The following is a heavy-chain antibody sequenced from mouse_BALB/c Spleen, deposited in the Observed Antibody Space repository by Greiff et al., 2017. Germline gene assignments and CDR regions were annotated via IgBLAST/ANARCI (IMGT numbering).Heavy chain of an antibody. J-gene: IGHJ3*01. V-gene: IGHV1S81*02. CDR1: GYTFTSYY. D-gene: IGHD2-3*01. CDR2: INPSNGGT. CDR3: TRWYDGHYGGWFAY. Sequence: QVQLQQSGAELVKPGASVKLSCKASGYTFTSYYMYWVKQRPGQGLEWIGGINPSNGGTNFNEKFKSKATLTVDKSSSTAYMQLSSLTSEDSAVYYCTRWYDGHYGGWFAYWGQGTLVTVSA.